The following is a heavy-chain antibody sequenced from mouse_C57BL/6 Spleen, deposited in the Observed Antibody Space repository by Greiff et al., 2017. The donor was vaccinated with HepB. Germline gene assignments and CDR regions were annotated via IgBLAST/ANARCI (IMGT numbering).Heavy chain of an antibody. V-gene: IGHV5-17*01. CDR2: ISSGSSTI. Sequence: EVQLVESGGGLVKPGWSLKLSCAASGFTFSDYGMHWVRQAPEKGLEWVAYISSGSSTIYYADTVKGRFTISRDNAKNTLFLQMTSLRSEDTAMYYCARGSYYYGSRDYFDYWGQGTTLTVSS. J-gene: IGHJ2*01. CDR3: ARGSYYYGSRDYFDY. D-gene: IGHD1-1*01. CDR1: GFTFSDYG.